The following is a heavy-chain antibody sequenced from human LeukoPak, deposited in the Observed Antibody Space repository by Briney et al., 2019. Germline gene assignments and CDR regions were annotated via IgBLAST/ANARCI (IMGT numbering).Heavy chain of an antibody. J-gene: IGHJ4*02. D-gene: IGHD4-11*01. CDR3: ASLLQSLPDY. CDR2: ISSSNSYI. CDR1: GFTFNTYT. V-gene: IGHV3-21*01. Sequence: GGSLRLSCAASGFTFNTYTMSWVRQAPGKGLEWVSSISSSNSYIYYADSVKGRFTISRDNAKNSLYLQMNSLRAEDTAVYYCASLLQSLPDYWGQGTLVTVSS.